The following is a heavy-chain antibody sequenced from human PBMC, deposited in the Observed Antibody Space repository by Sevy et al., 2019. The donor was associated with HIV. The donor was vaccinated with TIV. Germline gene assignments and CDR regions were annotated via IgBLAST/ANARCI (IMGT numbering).Heavy chain of an antibody. Sequence: ASVTVSCKVSGNTLTELSMHWVRQSPGKGLEWMGSFDPKHGERIYAQKFQGRISMTEDTSTDTAYMELSSLRSEDTAVNYGATNGRYFSGSTLYWAGGRFDPWGQGTLVTVSS. J-gene: IGHJ5*02. CDR2: FDPKHGER. V-gene: IGHV1-24*01. CDR3: ATNGRYFSGSTLYWAGGRFDP. D-gene: IGHD2-15*01. CDR1: GNTLTELS.